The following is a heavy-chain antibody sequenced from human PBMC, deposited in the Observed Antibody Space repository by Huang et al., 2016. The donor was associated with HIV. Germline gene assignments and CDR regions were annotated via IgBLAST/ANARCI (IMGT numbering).Heavy chain of an antibody. CDR2: VTQDGRNE. J-gene: IGHJ4*02. Sequence: QVPLVQSGGGVVQPGSSLRLSCAASGFGFSSYTMHWVRQAPGKGLEWLATVTQDGRNEYYADSVRGRFTISRDNSRNTVYLQMNSPTTDDTAVYFCAREGLQFIDSWGQGTLVIVSS. CDR3: AREGLQFIDS. V-gene: IGHV3-30*04. D-gene: IGHD4-4*01. CDR1: GFGFSSYT.